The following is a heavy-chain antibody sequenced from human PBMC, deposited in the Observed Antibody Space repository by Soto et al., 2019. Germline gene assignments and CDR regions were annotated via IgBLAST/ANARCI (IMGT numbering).Heavy chain of an antibody. CDR2: IYYSGST. V-gene: IGHV4-39*01. CDR3: ARHTPAISISDH. CDR1: DDSISSSSYY. Sequence: SETLSLTCTVSDDSISSSSYYWGWIRQPPGKGLEWIGSIYYSGSTYDNPSLKSRVTISVDTSKNQFSLKLSSVTAADTAVYYCARHTPAISISDHWGQGTLVTVSS. J-gene: IGHJ4*02. D-gene: IGHD2-15*01.